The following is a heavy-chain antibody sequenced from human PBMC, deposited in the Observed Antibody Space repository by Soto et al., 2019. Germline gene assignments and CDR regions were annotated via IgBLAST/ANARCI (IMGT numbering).Heavy chain of an antibody. CDR3: ARDGTTVTTDAFDI. V-gene: IGHV3-21*01. Sequence: GSLRLSCAASGFTFSSYSMNWVRQAPGKGLEWVSSISSSSSYIYYADSVKGRFTISRDNAKNSLYLQMNSLRAEDTAVYYCARDGTTVTTDAFDIWGQGTMVTVSS. CDR2: ISSSSSYI. J-gene: IGHJ3*02. CDR1: GFTFSSYS. D-gene: IGHD4-17*01.